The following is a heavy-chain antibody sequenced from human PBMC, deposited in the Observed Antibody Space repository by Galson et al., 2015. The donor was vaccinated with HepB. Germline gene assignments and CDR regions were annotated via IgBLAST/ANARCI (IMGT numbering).Heavy chain of an antibody. CDR2: IDPSDSHT. CDR1: GYNFPDYG. D-gene: IGHD1-1*01. J-gene: IGHJ5*02. CDR3: ARHVPGAYIQFDP. V-gene: IGHV5-10-1*01. Sequence: QSGAEVKKPGESLRISCKGSGYNFPDYGITWVRQMPGKGLEWMGRIDPSDSHTEYSPSFQGHVTISADESVSTAYLQWSSLKASDTAMYYCARHVPGAYIQFDPWGQGTLVTVSS.